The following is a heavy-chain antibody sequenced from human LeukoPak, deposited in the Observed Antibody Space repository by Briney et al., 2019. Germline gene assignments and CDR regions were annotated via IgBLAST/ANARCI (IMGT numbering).Heavy chain of an antibody. CDR1: GGAFSGYY. CDR2: INHGGDT. J-gene: IGHJ6*03. CDR3: ARGNNYYYMDV. V-gene: IGHV4-34*01. Sequence: SETLSLTCAVYGGAFSGYYWNWIRQPPGKGLEWIGEINHGGDTNYMSSLKSRVTISLDTSKNQFSLKLSSVTAADTAVYYCARGNNYYYMDVWGKGTTVTVSS.